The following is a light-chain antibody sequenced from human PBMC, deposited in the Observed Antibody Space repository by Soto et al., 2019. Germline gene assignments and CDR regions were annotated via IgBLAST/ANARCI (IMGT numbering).Light chain of an antibody. CDR1: VLAKKY. CDR3: YSAADNNVV. V-gene: IGLV3-27*01. Sequence: SYELTQPSSVSLSPGQTARITCSGDVLAKKYARWFQQKPGQAPVWVIYKDSERPSGIPERFSGSTSGTTVTLTISGAQVEDEADYYCYSAADNNVVFGGGTKMTVL. J-gene: IGLJ2*01. CDR2: KDS.